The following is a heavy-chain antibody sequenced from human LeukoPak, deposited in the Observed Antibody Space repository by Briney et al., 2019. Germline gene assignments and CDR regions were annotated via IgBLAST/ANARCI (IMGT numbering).Heavy chain of an antibody. CDR1: GFTFSDYY. D-gene: IGHD1-1*01. V-gene: IGHV3-11*06. Sequence: PGGSLRLSCVASGFTFSDYYMSWIRQAPGKGLEWVSYISTTSSDTNYAGSVKGRFTISRDNAKNSLYLQMNSLRAEDTAVYYCARDWAPPNENWFDPWGQGTLVTVSS. CDR3: ARDWAPPNENWFDP. CDR2: ISTTSSDT. J-gene: IGHJ5*02.